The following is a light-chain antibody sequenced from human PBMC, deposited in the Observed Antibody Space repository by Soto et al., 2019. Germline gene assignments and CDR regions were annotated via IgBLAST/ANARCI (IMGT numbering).Light chain of an antibody. CDR1: SSDVGGYNY. CDR3: SSYTSRSSSTYV. V-gene: IGLV2-14*01. Sequence: HSVLTHPASVFGSPGQPNTIFCTCTSSDVGGYNYVSWYQQHPGKAPKLMIYDVSNRPSGVSNRFSGSKSGNTASLTISGLQAEDEADYYCSSYTSRSSSTYVFGTGTKVTVL. CDR2: DVS. J-gene: IGLJ1*01.